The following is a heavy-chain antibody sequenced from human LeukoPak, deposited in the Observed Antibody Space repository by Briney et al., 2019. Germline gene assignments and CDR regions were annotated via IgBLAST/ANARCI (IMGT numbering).Heavy chain of an antibody. J-gene: IGHJ5*02. CDR2: IHNSGST. CDR1: GGSISTYY. Sequence: SETLSLTCTVSGGSISTYYWSWIRQPPGKGLEWIGYIHNSGSTNYNPSLKSRVTISVDTSDNQFSLKLSSVIAADTAVYYCARQGDYVGNWFDPWGQGTLVTVSP. CDR3: ARQGDYVGNWFDP. D-gene: IGHD4-23*01. V-gene: IGHV4-59*08.